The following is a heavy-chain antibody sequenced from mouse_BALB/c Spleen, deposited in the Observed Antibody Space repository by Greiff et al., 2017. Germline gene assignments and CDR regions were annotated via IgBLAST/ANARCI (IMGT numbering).Heavy chain of an antibody. CDR1: GFTFSSYA. CDR2: ISSGGSYT. CDR3: ATYDYDFAY. V-gene: IGHV5-9-3*01. J-gene: IGHJ3*01. D-gene: IGHD2-4*01. Sequence: DVQLVESGGGLVKPGGSLKLSCAASGFTFSSYAMSWVRQTPEKRLEWVATISSGGSYTYYPDSVKGRFTISRDNAKNTLYLQMSSLRSEDTAMYYCATYDYDFAYWGQGTLVTVSA.